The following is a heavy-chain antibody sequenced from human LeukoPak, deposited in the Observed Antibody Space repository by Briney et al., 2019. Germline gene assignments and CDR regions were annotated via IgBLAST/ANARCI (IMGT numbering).Heavy chain of an antibody. CDR1: GFTFSSYD. D-gene: IGHD4-17*01. J-gene: IGHJ6*03. V-gene: IGHV3-30*02. CDR3: AKDHAVTTYAYYYYMDV. CDR2: IRYDGSNK. Sequence: PGGSLRLSCAASGFTFSSYDMHWVRQAPGKGLEWVAFIRYDGSNKYYADSVKGRFTISRDNSKNTLYLQMNSLRAEDTAVYYCAKDHAVTTYAYYYYMDVWGKGTTVTVSS.